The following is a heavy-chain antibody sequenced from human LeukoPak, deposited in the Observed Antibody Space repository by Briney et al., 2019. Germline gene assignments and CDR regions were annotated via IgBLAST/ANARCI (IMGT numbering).Heavy chain of an antibody. J-gene: IGHJ6*03. CDR3: ARGYESSWYISLYYYYMDV. D-gene: IGHD6-13*01. V-gene: IGHV4-39*01. Sequence: PSETLSLTCTVSGGSISSSSYYWGWIRQPPGKGLEWIGSIYYSGSTYYNPSLKSRVTISVDTSKNQFSLKLSSVTAADTAVYYCARGYESSWYISLYYYYMDVWGKGTTVTVSS. CDR2: IYYSGST. CDR1: GGSISSSSYY.